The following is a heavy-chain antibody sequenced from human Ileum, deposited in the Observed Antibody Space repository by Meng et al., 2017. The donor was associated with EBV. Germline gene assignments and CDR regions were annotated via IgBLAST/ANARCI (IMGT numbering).Heavy chain of an antibody. Sequence: QLQVTQPAAVRNSPGAPLTVSCKASGYPFTKYALHSGRQAPVQRLGWMGCITPATGKTRYSEKFQGRLTITADASATTAYMELKSVRSEDSAIYFCARGGRPLWAHWGQGTLVTVSS. J-gene: IGHJ4*02. V-gene: IGHV1-3*01. D-gene: IGHD3-10*01. CDR2: ITPATGKT. CDR3: ARGGRPLWAH. CDR1: GYPFTKYA.